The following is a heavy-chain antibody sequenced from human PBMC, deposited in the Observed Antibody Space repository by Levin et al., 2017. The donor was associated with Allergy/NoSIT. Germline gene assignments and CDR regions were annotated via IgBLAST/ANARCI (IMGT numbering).Heavy chain of an antibody. J-gene: IGHJ4*02. Sequence: ESLKISCTVSGGSISSSSYYWGWIRQPPGKGLEWIGSFYYSGSTYYNPPLTSRVTISVDTSKNHFSLKLSSVTAADTAVYYCARQGGGHTGYKFDYWGQGTLVTVSS. CDR3: ARQGGGHTGYKFDY. V-gene: IGHV4-39*01. D-gene: IGHD5-24*01. CDR2: FYYSGST. CDR1: GGSISSSSYY.